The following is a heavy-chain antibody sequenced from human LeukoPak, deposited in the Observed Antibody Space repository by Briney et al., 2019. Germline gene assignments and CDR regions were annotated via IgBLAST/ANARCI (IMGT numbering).Heavy chain of an antibody. V-gene: IGHV1-8*03. CDR2: MNPNSGNT. Sequence: ASVKVSCKASGYTFTSYDINWVRQATGQGLEWMGWMNPNSGNTGYAQKFQGRVTITRNTSISTAYMELSSLRSEDTAVYYCARGKYYDRGTPLDYWGQGTLVTVSS. CDR3: ARGKYYDRGTPLDY. D-gene: IGHD3-22*01. J-gene: IGHJ4*02. CDR1: GYTFTSYD.